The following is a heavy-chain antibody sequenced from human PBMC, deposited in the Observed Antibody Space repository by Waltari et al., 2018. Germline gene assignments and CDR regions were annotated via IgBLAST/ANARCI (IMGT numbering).Heavy chain of an antibody. CDR3: ARQNWKFDY. V-gene: IGHV4-39*01. Sequence: QLQLQESGPGLVKPSETLSLTCTVSDDSISDSSYYCGWIRQPPGKGLEWIATIYYSGSTYYNPSLKSRVTISIDTSKNQFSLNLKSVTAADTAVYYCARQNWKFDYWGQGTLVTVSS. CDR2: IYYSGST. J-gene: IGHJ4*02. CDR1: DDSISDSSYY. D-gene: IGHD1-1*01.